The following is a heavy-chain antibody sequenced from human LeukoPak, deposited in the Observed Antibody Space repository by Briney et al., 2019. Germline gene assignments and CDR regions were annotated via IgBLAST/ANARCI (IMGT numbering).Heavy chain of an antibody. Sequence: GRSLRLSCAASGFTFSSYAMHWVRQAPGNGLEWVAVISYDGSNNYYADSVKGRFTISRDNSKNTLYLQMNSLRVEDTAVYYCARPTGWGAHQVSYGMDVWGQGTTVTVSS. J-gene: IGHJ6*02. D-gene: IGHD1-26*01. CDR3: ARPTGWGAHQVSYGMDV. CDR1: GFTFSSYA. V-gene: IGHV3-30-3*01. CDR2: ISYDGSNN.